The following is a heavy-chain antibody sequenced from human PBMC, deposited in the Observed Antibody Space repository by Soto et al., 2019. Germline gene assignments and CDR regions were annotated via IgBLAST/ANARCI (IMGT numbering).Heavy chain of an antibody. Sequence: QVQLQQWGAGLLKPSETLSLTCAVYGGSFSGHYWSWIRQPPGTGLEWIGEINDGGTTNYNPSLKRRVIISVDTSTNQFSLKLRSVTAADTAVYYCARGVPGYSSSWYAYWGQGTLVTVSS. CDR3: ARGVPGYSSSWYAY. CDR2: INDGGTT. D-gene: IGHD6-13*01. J-gene: IGHJ4*02. V-gene: IGHV4-34*01. CDR1: GGSFSGHY.